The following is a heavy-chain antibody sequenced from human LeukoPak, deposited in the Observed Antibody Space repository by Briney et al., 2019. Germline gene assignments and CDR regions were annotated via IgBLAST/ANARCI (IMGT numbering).Heavy chain of an antibody. CDR2: ISASGGST. CDR3: ATAFRIAVGKYYFDY. J-gene: IGHJ4*02. V-gene: IGHV3-23*01. D-gene: IGHD6-19*01. Sequence: GGSLRLSCVVSGFTFSDYAMSWVRQAPGKGLEWVSSISASGGSTYYADSVKGRFTVSRDNSKNTLDLQMNSLRAEDTAVYYCATAFRIAVGKYYFDYWGQGTLVTVSS. CDR1: GFTFSDYA.